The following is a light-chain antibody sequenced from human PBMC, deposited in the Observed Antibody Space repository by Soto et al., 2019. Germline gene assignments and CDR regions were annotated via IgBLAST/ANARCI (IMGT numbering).Light chain of an antibody. J-gene: IGLJ2*01. CDR2: DVT. Sequence: QSALTQPASVSASPGQSITISCTGTSDDIGGYDYVSWLQQHPGKAPKLLIFDVTKRPSGVSSRFSGSKSGNTASLTVSGLQAEDEADYYCTSYTGISPVVLIGGWTKLTVL. V-gene: IGLV2-14*03. CDR1: SDDIGGYDY. CDR3: TSYTGISPVVL.